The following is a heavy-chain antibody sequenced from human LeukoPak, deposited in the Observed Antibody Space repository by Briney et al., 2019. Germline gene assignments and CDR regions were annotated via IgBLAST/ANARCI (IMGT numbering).Heavy chain of an antibody. J-gene: IGHJ3*02. CDR3: ATSLGVGATRAFDI. V-gene: IGHV1-24*01. CDR1: GYTLTELS. D-gene: IGHD1-26*01. Sequence: ASVKVSCKVSGYTLTELSMHWVRQAPGKGLEWMGGFDPEDGETIYAQKFQGRVTMTEDTSTDTAYMELSSLRSEDTAVYYCATSLGVGATRAFDIWGQGTMVTVSS. CDR2: FDPEDGET.